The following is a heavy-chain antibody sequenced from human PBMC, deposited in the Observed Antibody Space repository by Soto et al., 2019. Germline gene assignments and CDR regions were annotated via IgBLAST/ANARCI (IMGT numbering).Heavy chain of an antibody. Sequence: GESLKISCKGSGYTFTDYWIGWVRQLPGKGLEWMGIIYPGDSDTRYSPSFQGHVTITVDKSTSTAYLQWNTLKASDTAMYYCARHISSFRYYYYAMDVWGQGTTVTVSS. J-gene: IGHJ6*02. V-gene: IGHV5-51*01. D-gene: IGHD2-2*01. CDR2: IYPGDSDT. CDR3: ARHISSFRYYYYAMDV. CDR1: GYTFTDYW.